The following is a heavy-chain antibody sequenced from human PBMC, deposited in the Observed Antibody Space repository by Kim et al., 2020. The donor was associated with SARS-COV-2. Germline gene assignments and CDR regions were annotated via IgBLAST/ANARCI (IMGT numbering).Heavy chain of an antibody. CDR2: T. J-gene: IGHJ4*02. CDR3: ARGGGGYYFDY. V-gene: IGHV4-30-2*04. Sequence: TYYHPSLKSPVAISVEPSKNQFSLKLSSVTAADTAVYYCARGGGGYYFDYWGQGTLVTVSS.